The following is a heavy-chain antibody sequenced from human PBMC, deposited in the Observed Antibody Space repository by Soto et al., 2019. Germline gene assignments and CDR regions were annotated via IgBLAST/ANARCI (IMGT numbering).Heavy chain of an antibody. CDR2: IIPISGTA. V-gene: IGHV1-69*01. D-gene: IGHD2-2*01. J-gene: IGHJ6*02. CDR3: ATSQGSSTSLEIYYYYYYGMDV. Sequence: QVQLVQSGAEVKKPGSSVKVSCKASGGTFSSYAISWVRQAPGQGLEWMGGIIPISGTANYAQKFQGRVTITADESKSTAYMELSSRRSEVTAVYYCATSQGSSTSLEIYYYYYYGMDVWGQGTTVTVSS. CDR1: GGTFSSYA.